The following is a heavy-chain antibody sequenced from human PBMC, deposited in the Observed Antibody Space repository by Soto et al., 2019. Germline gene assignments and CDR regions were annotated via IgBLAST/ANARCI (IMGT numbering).Heavy chain of an antibody. CDR3: ARVLPSTTIYGMDA. J-gene: IGHJ6*02. CDR2: INPGGGST. CDR1: GYTFTSYH. D-gene: IGHD3-10*01. V-gene: IGHV1-46*01. Sequence: XSVKVSCKASGYTFTSYHLHWVRQAPGQGLEWMGMINPGGGSTSYAQKFQGRVTMTWDTSTSTVYMDVRSLRSEDTALYFCARVLPSTTIYGMDAWGQGTTVTVS.